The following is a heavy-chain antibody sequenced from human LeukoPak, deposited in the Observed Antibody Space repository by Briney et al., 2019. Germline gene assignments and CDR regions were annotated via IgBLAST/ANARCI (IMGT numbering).Heavy chain of an antibody. V-gene: IGHV4-59*08. J-gene: IGHJ4*02. CDR1: GGSISSYY. Sequence: PSETLSLTCTVSGGSISSYYWSWIRQPPGKGLEWIGYIYYSGSTNYNPSLKSRVTISVDTSKNQFSLKLSSVTAADTAVYYCARGVGYYDSSGQPFDYWGQGTLVTVSS. CDR2: IYYSGST. CDR3: ARGVGYYDSSGQPFDY. D-gene: IGHD3-22*01.